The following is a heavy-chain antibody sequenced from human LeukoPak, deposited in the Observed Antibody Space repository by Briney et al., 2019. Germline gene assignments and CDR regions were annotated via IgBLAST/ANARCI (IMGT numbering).Heavy chain of an antibody. D-gene: IGHD1-26*01. V-gene: IGHV1-8*03. J-gene: IGHJ5*02. CDR3: ARVHSGSYNWFDP. Sequence: ASVKDSCKSSVYTFTSYVINWVRPATGQGLEWMGWMNPNSGNTGYAQKFQSRVTITRNTSISTPYMELSSLRSKDTAVYYCARVHSGSYNWFDPWGQGTLVTVSS. CDR1: VYTFTSYV. CDR2: MNPNSGNT.